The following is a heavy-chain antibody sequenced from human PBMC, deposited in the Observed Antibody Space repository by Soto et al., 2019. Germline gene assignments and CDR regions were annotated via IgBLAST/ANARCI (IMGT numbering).Heavy chain of an antibody. CDR3: ASGMQQLDPSYYGMDV. D-gene: IGHD6-13*01. V-gene: IGHV5-51*01. J-gene: IGHJ6*02. CDR2: IYPGDSDT. CDR1: GYSFTSYW. Sequence: GESLKISCKGSGYSFTSYWIGWVRQMPGKGLEWMGIIYPGDSDTRYSPSFQGQVTISADKSISTAYLQWSSLKASDTAMYYCASGMQQLDPSYYGMDVWGQGTTVTVSS.